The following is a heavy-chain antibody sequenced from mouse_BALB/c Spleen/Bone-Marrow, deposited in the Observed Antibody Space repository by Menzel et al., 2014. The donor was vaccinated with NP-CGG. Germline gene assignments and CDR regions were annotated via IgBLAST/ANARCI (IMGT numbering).Heavy chain of an antibody. CDR3: ARWRYFFDY. V-gene: IGHV1-87*01. CDR1: GYTFTSYW. CDR2: IYPGDGDT. J-gene: IGHJ2*01. D-gene: IGHD2-3*01. Sequence: VQRVESGAELARPGASVKLSCKASGYTFTSYWIQWVKQRPGQGLEWIGAIYPGDGDTRYTQKFTGKATLTADKSSSTAYMQLSSLASEDSAVYYCARWRYFFDYWGQGTTLTVSS.